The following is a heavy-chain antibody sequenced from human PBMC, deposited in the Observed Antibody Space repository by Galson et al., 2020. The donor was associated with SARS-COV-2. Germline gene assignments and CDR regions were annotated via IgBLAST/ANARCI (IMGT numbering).Heavy chain of an antibody. CDR2: IYWDDDE. CDR3: AHRRSVSDEGGDYVDFFFSAFDV. D-gene: IGHD2-21*01. J-gene: IGHJ3*01. CDR1: GFSLTTSGVG. Sequence: SGPTLVKPTQTLTLTCTFSGFSLTTSGVGVGWIRQPPGKALEWLAIIYWDDDERYSPSLKSRPTITKDTSKNQVVLTMTNMDPVDTATYYCAHRRSVSDEGGDYVDFFFSAFDVWGQGTMVTVSS. V-gene: IGHV2-5*02.